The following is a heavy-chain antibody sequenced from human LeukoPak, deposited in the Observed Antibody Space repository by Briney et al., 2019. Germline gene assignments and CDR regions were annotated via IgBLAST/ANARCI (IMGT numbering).Heavy chain of an antibody. D-gene: IGHD2-21*02. CDR2: IYRGGTT. CDR1: GFNVSSNY. J-gene: IGHJ4*02. V-gene: IGHV3-53*01. CDR3: VSEATYCGGDCYGY. Sequence: GGSLRLSCAASGFNVSSNYMSWVRQAPGKGLEWVSVIYRGGTTYYAESVKGRFTISRGNSKNTLYLQMNSLRGEDTAVYFCVSEATYCGGDCYGYWGQGTLVTVSS.